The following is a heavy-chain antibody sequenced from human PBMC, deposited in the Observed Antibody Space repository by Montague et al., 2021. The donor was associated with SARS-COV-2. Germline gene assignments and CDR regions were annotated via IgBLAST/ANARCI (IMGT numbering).Heavy chain of an antibody. V-gene: IGHV6-1*01. CDR1: GDSVSSNIAT. J-gene: IGHJ4*02. CDR3: AGIPVGSKYYFDF. D-gene: IGHD2-2*01. Sequence: CAISGDSVSSNIATWNWIRQSPSRGLEWLGRTYYRSKWYNDYAESVKSRITIDPDTSKHQFSLHPNSVTPEDTAVYYCAGIPVGSKYYFDFWGQGTLVTVSS. CDR2: TYYRSKWYN.